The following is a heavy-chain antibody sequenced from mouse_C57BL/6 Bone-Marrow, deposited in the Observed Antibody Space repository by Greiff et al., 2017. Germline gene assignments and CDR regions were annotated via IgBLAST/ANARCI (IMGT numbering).Heavy chain of an antibody. V-gene: IGHV1-18*01. CDR1: GYTFTDYN. Sequence: VQLKQSGPELVKPGASVKIPCKASGYTFTDYNMDWVKQSHGKSLEWIGDINPNNGGTIYNQKFKGKATLTVDKSSSTDYMGRRSLTSEDTAVYCCGKRNQRGGFAYWGQGTLVTVSA. CDR3: GKRNQRGGFAY. J-gene: IGHJ3*01. CDR2: INPNNGGT.